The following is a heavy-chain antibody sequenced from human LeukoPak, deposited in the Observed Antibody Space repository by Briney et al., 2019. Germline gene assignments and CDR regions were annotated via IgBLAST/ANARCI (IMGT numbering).Heavy chain of an antibody. Sequence: GGSLRLSCAASGFTFSNGWMSWVRQAPGKGLEWVGRIKSKSERGTTDYAAPVKGRFTISRDGPTNTVYLHMNSLKTEDTAVYYCTRRQYYYDSSGYSNAFDIWGQGTMVTVSS. D-gene: IGHD3-22*01. J-gene: IGHJ3*02. CDR2: IKSKSERGTT. CDR1: GFTFSNGW. CDR3: TRRQYYYDSSGYSNAFDI. V-gene: IGHV3-15*01.